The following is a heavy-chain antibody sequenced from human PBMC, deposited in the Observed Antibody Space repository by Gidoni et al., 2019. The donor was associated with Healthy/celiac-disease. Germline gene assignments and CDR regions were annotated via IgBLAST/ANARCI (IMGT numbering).Heavy chain of an antibody. D-gene: IGHD2-8*01. J-gene: IGHJ6*02. CDR2: IYYSGST. CDR1: GGSISSSSSY. V-gene: IGHV4-39*01. Sequence: QLQLQESVPGLVKPSETLSLTCTVSGGSISSSSSYWGWIRQPPGKGLEWIGSIYYSGSTYYNPSLKSRVTISVDTSKNQFSLKLSSVTAADTAVYYCELYCTNGVCSQGPGAGMDVWGQGTTVTVSS. CDR3: ELYCTNGVCSQGPGAGMDV.